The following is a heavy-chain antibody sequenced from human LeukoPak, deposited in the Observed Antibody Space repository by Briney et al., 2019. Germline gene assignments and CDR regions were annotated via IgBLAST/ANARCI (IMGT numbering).Heavy chain of an antibody. CDR1: GFTFGDYA. D-gene: IGHD6-19*01. J-gene: IGHJ6*02. CDR3: TRPGYSSGWYGSDYYYYGMDV. CDR2: IRSKAYGGTT. V-gene: IGHV3-49*03. Sequence: GGSLRLSCTASGFTFGDYAMSWFRQAPGKGLEWVGFIRSKAYGGTTEYAASVKGRFTISRDDSKSIAYLQMNSLKTEDTAVYYCTRPGYSSGWYGSDYYYYGMDVRGQGTTVTVSS.